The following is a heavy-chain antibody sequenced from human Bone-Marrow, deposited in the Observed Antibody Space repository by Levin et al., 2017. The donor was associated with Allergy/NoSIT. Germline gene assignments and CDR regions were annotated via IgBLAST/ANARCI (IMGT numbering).Heavy chain of an antibody. CDR3: AGYDTSAYHSPFDY. Sequence: GGSLRLSCAASGFIFSNYAMNWVRQAPGKGLEWVSQISGSGDNTHYADSVKGRFTFSRDNSKNTLYLQMNSLRAEDTAVYYCAGYDTSAYHSPFDYWGQGTLVTVSS. CDR2: ISGSGDNT. V-gene: IGHV3-23*01. CDR1: GFIFSNYA. J-gene: IGHJ4*02. D-gene: IGHD3-22*01.